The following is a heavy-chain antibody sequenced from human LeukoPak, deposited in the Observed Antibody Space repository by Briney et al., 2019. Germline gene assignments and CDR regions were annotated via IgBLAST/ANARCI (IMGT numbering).Heavy chain of an antibody. D-gene: IGHD3-10*01. V-gene: IGHV1-24*01. CDR2: FDPEDGET. CDR3: ATAELLSFRKGYFDY. CDR1: GYTLTELS. J-gene: IGHJ4*02. Sequence: ASVKVFCKVSGYTLTELSMHWVRQAPGKGLEWMGGFDPEDGETIYAQKFQGRVTMTEDTSTDTAYMELSSLRSEDTAVYYCATAELLSFRKGYFDYWGQGTLVTVSS.